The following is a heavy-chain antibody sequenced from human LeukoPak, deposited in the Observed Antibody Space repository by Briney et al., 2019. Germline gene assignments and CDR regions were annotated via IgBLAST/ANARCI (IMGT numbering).Heavy chain of an antibody. Sequence: ASVKVSCKASGYTFSGHYMHWVRQAPGQGLEWMGWIKPSSGATNYAQKLQGRVTMTTDTSTSTAYMELRSLRSDDTAVYYCARPSVFYVLDYWGQGTLVTVSS. CDR3: ARPSVFYVLDY. CDR2: IKPSSGAT. CDR1: GYTFSGHY. V-gene: IGHV1-2*02. D-gene: IGHD2-8*01. J-gene: IGHJ4*02.